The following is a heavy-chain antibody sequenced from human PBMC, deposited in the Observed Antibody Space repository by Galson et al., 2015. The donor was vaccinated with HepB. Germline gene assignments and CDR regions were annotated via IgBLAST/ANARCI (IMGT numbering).Heavy chain of an antibody. CDR3: ATVGRLLWFGELGPRCWFDP. J-gene: IGHJ5*02. V-gene: IGHV1-24*01. CDR2: FDPEDGET. D-gene: IGHD3-10*01. CDR1: GYTLPELS. Sequence: CTVSGYTLPELSMHWVRQAPGKGLEWMGGFDPEDGETIYAQKFQGRVTMTEDTSTDTAYMELSSLRSEDTAVYYCATVGRLLWFGELGPRCWFDPWGQGTLVTVSS.